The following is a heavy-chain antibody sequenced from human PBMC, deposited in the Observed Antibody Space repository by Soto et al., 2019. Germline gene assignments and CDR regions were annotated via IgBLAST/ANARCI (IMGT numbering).Heavy chain of an antibody. D-gene: IGHD2-21*02. J-gene: IGHJ6*02. Sequence: SETLSLTCTVSGGSIRGYYWSWIGKPPGKGLEWIGYMYNTGSTVYNPSFKSRVTISVDTSKNQFSLKLNSVTAADTAVYYCARDLWGYCGTDCYPLDVWGQGTTVS. CDR1: GGSIRGYY. V-gene: IGHV4-59*01. CDR3: ARDLWGYCGTDCYPLDV. CDR2: MYNTGST.